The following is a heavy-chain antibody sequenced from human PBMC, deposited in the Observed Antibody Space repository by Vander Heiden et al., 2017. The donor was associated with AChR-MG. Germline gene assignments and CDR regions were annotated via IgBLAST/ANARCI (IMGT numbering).Heavy chain of an antibody. CDR2: INHSGST. Sequence: QVQLHQWGAGLLKPSATLSLTCAVYGRSFSGYYWSWLRQPPGKGLEWIGEINHSGSTNYNPSLKSRVTISVDTSKNQFSLKLSSVTAADTAVYYCARGRFSSYYYDSSGCFDYWGQGTLVTVSS. J-gene: IGHJ4*02. CDR1: GRSFSGYY. V-gene: IGHV4-34*01. CDR3: ARGRFSSYYYDSSGCFDY. D-gene: IGHD3-22*01.